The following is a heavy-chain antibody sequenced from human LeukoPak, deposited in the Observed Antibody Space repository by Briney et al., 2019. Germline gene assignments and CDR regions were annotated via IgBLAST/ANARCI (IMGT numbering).Heavy chain of an antibody. CDR2: IVVGSGNT. CDR1: GFTFTSSA. V-gene: IGHV1-58*02. Sequence: SVKVSCKASGFTFTSSAMRWVRQARGQRLEWIGWIVVGSGNTNYAQKFQERVTITRDMSTSTAYMELSSLRSEDTAVYYCAADSDGYNVGDAFDIWGQGTMVTVSS. CDR3: AADSDGYNVGDAFDI. J-gene: IGHJ3*02. D-gene: IGHD5-24*01.